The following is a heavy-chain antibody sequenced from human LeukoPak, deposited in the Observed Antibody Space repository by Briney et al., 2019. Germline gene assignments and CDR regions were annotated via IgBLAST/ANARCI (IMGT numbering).Heavy chain of an antibody. D-gene: IGHD3-9*01. CDR3: QKTAYDILTGLIDY. J-gene: IGHJ4*02. CDR1: GFTFSSYS. Sequence: GGSLRLSCAASGFTFSSYSMNWVRQAPGNGLEWVSSISSSSSYIYYADSVKGRFTISRDNAKNSLYLQMNSLRAEDTAVFFRQKTAYDILTGLIDYWGQGTLVTVSS. V-gene: IGHV3-21*01. CDR2: ISSSSSYI.